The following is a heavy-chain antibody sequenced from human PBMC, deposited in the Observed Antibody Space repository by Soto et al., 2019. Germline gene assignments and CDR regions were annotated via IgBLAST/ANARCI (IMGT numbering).Heavy chain of an antibody. J-gene: IGHJ6*02. CDR3: ARGHYYGSGSSAYYYYYGMDV. Sequence: ASVKVSCKASGYTFTSYAMHWLRQAPGQRLEWMGWINAGNGNTKYSQKFQGRVTITRDTSASTAYMELSSLRSEDTAVYYCARGHYYGSGSSAYYYYYGMDVWGQGTTVTVS. D-gene: IGHD3-10*01. CDR1: GYTFTSYA. V-gene: IGHV1-3*01. CDR2: INAGNGNT.